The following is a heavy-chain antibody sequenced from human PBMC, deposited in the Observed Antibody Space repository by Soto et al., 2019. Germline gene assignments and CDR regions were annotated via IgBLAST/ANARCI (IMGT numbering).Heavy chain of an antibody. J-gene: IGHJ3*02. D-gene: IGHD4-4*01. V-gene: IGHV3-13*01. CDR3: ARDRKSKYGGGGSFDI. CDR2: IGTAGDT. CDR1: GFTFSSYD. Sequence: GGSLRLSCAASGFTFSSYDMHWVRQATGKGLEWVSAIGTAGDTYYPGSVKGRFTISRENAKNSLYLQMNSLRAEDTAVYYCARDRKSKYGGGGSFDIWGQGTMVTVSS.